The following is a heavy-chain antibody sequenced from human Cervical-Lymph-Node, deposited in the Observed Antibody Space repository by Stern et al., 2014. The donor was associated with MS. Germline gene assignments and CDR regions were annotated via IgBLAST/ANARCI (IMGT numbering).Heavy chain of an antibody. CDR3: ALSSETSDRWYSLGYDL. Sequence: VQLVESGAEVTKPGSSVKGSCKASGGTFSKFPSSWVRQAPGQGLEWMGGIFPVFGTPTYAQEFRGRVTITADVPTSTVYMELSSLRSDDTAVYYCALSSETSDRWYSLGYDLWGQGTLVTVSS. CDR1: GGTFSKFP. V-gene: IGHV1-69*01. CDR2: IFPVFGTP. D-gene: IGHD6-13*01. J-gene: IGHJ5*02.